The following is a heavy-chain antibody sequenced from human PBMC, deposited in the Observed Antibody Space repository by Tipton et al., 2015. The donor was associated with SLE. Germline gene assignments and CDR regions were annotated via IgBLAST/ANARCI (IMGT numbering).Heavy chain of an antibody. V-gene: IGHV4-38-2*02. CDR2: IYYSGST. Sequence: TLSLTCTVSGYSISIGHYWGWIRQSPGKGLEWIGSIYYSGSTHYNPSLKSRVSISLDVSKNQFSLSLTSVTAADTAVYYCARVPFYYYYYMDVWGKGTTVTVSS. CDR1: GYSISIGHY. J-gene: IGHJ6*03. CDR3: ARVPFYYYYYMDV.